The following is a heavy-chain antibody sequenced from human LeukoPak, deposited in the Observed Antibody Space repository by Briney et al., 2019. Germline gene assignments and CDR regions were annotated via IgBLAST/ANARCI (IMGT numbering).Heavy chain of an antibody. CDR3: ARDLRADYGDDRFDY. Sequence: GGSLRLSCAASGFTFSSYSMNWVRQAPGKGLEWVSSISSSSSYIYYADSVKGRLTISRDNAKNSLYLQMNSLRAEDTAVYYCARDLRADYGDDRFDYWGQGTLVTVSS. J-gene: IGHJ4*02. CDR1: GFTFSSYS. CDR2: ISSSSSYI. D-gene: IGHD4-17*01. V-gene: IGHV3-21*01.